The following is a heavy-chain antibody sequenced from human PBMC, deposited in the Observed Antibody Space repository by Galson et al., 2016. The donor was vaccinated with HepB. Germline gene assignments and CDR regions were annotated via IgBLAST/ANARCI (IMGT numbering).Heavy chain of an antibody. V-gene: IGHV3-11*06. D-gene: IGHD1-26*01. J-gene: IGHJ3*02. CDR3: ARTLWGSYTNGLDI. CDR2: ISSSSSYT. CDR1: GFTFSDYY. Sequence: SLRLSCAASGFTFSDYYMSWIRQAPGKGLEWVSYISSSSSYTNYADSLKGRFTISRDNAKNSLYLQMNSLRAEDTAVYYCARTLWGSYTNGLDIWGQGTMVTVSS.